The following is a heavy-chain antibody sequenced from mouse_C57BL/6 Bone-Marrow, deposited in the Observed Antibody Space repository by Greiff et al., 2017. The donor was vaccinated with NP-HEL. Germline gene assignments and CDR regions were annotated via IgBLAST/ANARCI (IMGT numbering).Heavy chain of an antibody. CDR2: ISSGGSYT. D-gene: IGHD2-5*01. V-gene: IGHV5-6*01. Sequence: EVKVVESGGDLVKPGGSLKLSCAASGFTFSSYGMSWVRQTPDKRLEWVATISSGGSYTYYPASVTGRFTISRDTAKNTLYLQMSSLKSEDTAMYYCARHYYSNYFDYWGQGTTLTVSS. J-gene: IGHJ2*01. CDR3: ARHYYSNYFDY. CDR1: GFTFSSYG.